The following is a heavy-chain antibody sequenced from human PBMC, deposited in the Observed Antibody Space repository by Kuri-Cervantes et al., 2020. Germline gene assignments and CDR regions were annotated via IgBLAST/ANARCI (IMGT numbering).Heavy chain of an antibody. Sequence: GGSLRLSCKGSGYSFTSYWIGWVRQMPGKGLEWMGIIYPGDSDTRYSPSFQGQVTISADKSISTAYLQWSSLKASDTAMYYCARQEGPYYYDSSGYLRAFDIWGQGTMVTVSS. J-gene: IGHJ3*02. CDR1: GYSFTSYW. D-gene: IGHD3-22*01. CDR2: IYPGDSDT. CDR3: ARQEGPYYYDSSGYLRAFDI. V-gene: IGHV5-51*01.